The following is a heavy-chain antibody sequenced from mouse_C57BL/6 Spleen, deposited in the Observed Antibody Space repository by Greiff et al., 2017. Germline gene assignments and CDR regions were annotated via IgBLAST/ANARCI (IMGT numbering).Heavy chain of an antibody. CDR3: TRFDYGGFYYAMDY. J-gene: IGHJ4*01. D-gene: IGHD1-1*02. V-gene: IGHV1-15*01. Sequence: QVQLQQSGAELVRPGASVTLSCKASGYTFTDYEMHWVKQTPVHGLEWIGAIDPETGGTAYNQKFKGKAILTADKSSSTAYMELRSLTSEDSAVYYCTRFDYGGFYYAMDYWGQGTSVTVSS. CDR2: IDPETGGT. CDR1: GYTFTDYE.